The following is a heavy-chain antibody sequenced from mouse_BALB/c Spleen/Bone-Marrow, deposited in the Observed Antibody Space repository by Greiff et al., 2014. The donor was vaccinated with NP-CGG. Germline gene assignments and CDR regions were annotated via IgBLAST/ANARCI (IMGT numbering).Heavy chain of an antibody. Sequence: VQLQQSGPELVKPGASMKMSCKASGYTFTDSYMKWVKQSHGKSLEWIGDINPNNGDTFYSQEFKGKATLTVDKSSSTAYIQLDSLKSEDSAIYYCSIGIRLYWFFDDWGQGTTVTVSS. CDR1: GYTFTDSY. D-gene: IGHD3-3*01. CDR3: SIGIRLYWFFDD. J-gene: IGHJ1*01. V-gene: IGHV1-26*01. CDR2: INPNNGDT.